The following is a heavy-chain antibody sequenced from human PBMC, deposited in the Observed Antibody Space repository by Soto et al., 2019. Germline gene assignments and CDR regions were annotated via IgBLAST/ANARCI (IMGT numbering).Heavy chain of an antibody. V-gene: IGHV3-9*01. CDR1: GFTFDDYA. CDR2: MSCNSGNI. Sequence: GGSLRLSCAASGFTFDDYAMHWVRQAPGKGLEWVSDMSCNSGNIVYAESVKGRFTFSRDNAKNTLYLQMNSLRAEDTAVYYCVRGGYMHACDIWGQGTMVTVSS. J-gene: IGHJ3*02. CDR3: VRGGYMHACDI. D-gene: IGHD6-13*01.